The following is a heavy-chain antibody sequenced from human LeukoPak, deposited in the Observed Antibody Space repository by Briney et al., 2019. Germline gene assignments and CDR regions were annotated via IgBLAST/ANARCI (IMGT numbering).Heavy chain of an antibody. CDR1: GYTFIDYD. D-gene: IGHD2-21*01. CDR2: MSPHNGHT. Sequence: ASVKVTCKASGYTFIDYDINWVRQAPGQGLEWMGLMSPHNGHTEYAQNFQGRVTMTRDTSTGTAYMELRSLRSEDTAVYYCARRTPRCGGTCYDAFDVWGQGTMVTVSS. CDR3: ARRTPRCGGTCYDAFDV. V-gene: IGHV1-8*01. J-gene: IGHJ3*01.